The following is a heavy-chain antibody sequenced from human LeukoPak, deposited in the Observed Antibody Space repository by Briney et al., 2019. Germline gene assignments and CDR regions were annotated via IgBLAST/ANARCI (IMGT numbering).Heavy chain of an antibody. Sequence: SETLSLTCTVSGASITGYYWNWIRQPPGKGLEWIGFMYYSGSTNYNPSLKSRVTLSLDTSKNQFSLKLSSVTAADTAVYYCARGRFKRYYYYYMDVWGKGTTVTVSS. D-gene: IGHD1-1*01. CDR1: GASITGYY. CDR3: ARGRFKRYYYYYMDV. V-gene: IGHV4-59*01. J-gene: IGHJ6*03. CDR2: MYYSGST.